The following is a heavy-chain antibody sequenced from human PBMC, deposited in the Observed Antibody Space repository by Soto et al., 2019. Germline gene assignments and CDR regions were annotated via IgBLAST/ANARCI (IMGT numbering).Heavy chain of an antibody. CDR3: ARDGFHYLNFQH. Sequence: PSETLSLTCTVSGGSISSYYWSWIRQPPGKGLEWIGYIYYSGSTNYNPSLKSRVTISVDTSKNQFSLKLSSVTAADTAVYYCARDGFHYLNFQHWGQGTLVTVSS. D-gene: IGHD2-21*01. V-gene: IGHV4-59*01. J-gene: IGHJ1*01. CDR1: GGSISSYY. CDR2: IYYSGST.